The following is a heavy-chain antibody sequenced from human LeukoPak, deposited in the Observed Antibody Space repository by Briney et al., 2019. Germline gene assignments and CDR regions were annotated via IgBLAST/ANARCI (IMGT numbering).Heavy chain of an antibody. J-gene: IGHJ4*02. D-gene: IGHD6-19*01. CDR1: GYSFTSYW. V-gene: IGHV5-51*01. CDR2: IYPGDSDT. Sequence: GESLKISCKGSGYSFTSYWIGWVRQMPGKGLEWMGIIYPGDSDTRYSPSFQGQVTISADKSISAAYLQWSSLKASDTAIYYCATQSIAVAGPFDYWGQGTLVTVSS. CDR3: ATQSIAVAGPFDY.